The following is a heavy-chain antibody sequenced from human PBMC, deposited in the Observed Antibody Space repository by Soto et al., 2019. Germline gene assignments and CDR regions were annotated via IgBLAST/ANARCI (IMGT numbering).Heavy chain of an antibody. CDR3: AKWFGELFDGFDV. V-gene: IGHV3-30*18. CDR1: GFSFSDFG. J-gene: IGHJ3*01. Sequence: QVQLVESGGGVVQPGRSLRLYCAGSGFSFSDFGMHWVRQAPGKGLEWVAVISYDGSNKNFADSVKGRFAISRDTSKNMMYLQMNSLRPEDTAVYYCAKWFGELFDGFDVWGQGTVVTVSS. CDR2: ISYDGSNK. D-gene: IGHD3-10*01.